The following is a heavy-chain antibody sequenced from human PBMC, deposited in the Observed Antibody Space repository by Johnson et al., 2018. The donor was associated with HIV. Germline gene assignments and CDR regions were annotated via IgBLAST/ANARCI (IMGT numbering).Heavy chain of an antibody. D-gene: IGHD3-16*01. V-gene: IGHV3-20*04. CDR1: GLTFDDYG. Sequence: VQLVESGGCVVRPGGSLRLSCAASGLTFDDYGMSWVRQAPGKGLEWVSGISWNGGSTGYADSVKGRFSISRDNAKNSLYLQMNSLRAEDTALYYCARYFGREQPCQDPRGVVGTFDVWGHGAVVTVSS. CDR3: ARYFGREQPCQDPRGVVGTFDV. J-gene: IGHJ3*01. CDR2: ISWNGGST.